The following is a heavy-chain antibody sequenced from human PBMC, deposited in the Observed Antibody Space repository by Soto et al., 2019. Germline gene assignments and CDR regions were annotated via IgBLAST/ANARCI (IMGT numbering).Heavy chain of an antibody. J-gene: IGHJ4*02. V-gene: IGHV1-69*13. Sequence: GPSVEVSVKAAVGGCSSFGGSWWRQAPGQGLEGMGGIVPVFGRPKYAQSFRGRLTITADDSTSTGYMELISLRSDDTALYYCARDGSGYNLWGKGTQGTXS. D-gene: IGHD5-18*01. CDR2: IVPVFGRP. CDR3: ARDGSGYNL. CDR1: VGGCSSFG.